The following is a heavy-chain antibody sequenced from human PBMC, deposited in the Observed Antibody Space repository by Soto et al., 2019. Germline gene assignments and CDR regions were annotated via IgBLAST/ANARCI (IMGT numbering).Heavy chain of an antibody. V-gene: IGHV1-69*01. J-gene: IGHJ4*02. CDR1: GGTFSSYA. D-gene: IGHD3-16*02. CDR2: IIPIFGTA. CDR3: ARGPIHMITFGGVIAPGFDY. Sequence: QVQLVQSGAEVQKPGSSVKVSCKASGGTFSSYAISWVRQAPGQGLEWMGGIIPIFGTANYAQKFQGRVTITADESTSTAYMELSSLRSEDTAVYYCARGPIHMITFGGVIAPGFDYWGQGTLVTVSS.